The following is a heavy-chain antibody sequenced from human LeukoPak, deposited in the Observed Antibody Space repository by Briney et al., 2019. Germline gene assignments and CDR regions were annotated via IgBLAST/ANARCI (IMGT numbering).Heavy chain of an antibody. D-gene: IGHD5-24*01. J-gene: IGHJ4*02. V-gene: IGHV4-34*01. Sequence: SETLSLTCAVYGGSFSGYYWSWIRQPPGKGLEWIGEINHSGSTNYNPSLKSRVTISVDTSKNQFSLKLSSVTAADTAVYYCARGGRWLQSPYYFDYWGQGTLVTVSS. CDR2: INHSGST. CDR1: GGSFSGYY. CDR3: ARGGRWLQSPYYFDY.